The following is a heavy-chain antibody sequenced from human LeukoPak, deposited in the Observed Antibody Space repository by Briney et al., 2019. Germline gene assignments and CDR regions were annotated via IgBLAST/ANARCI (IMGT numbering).Heavy chain of an antibody. Sequence: APVKVFCKASGYTFTNYYMHWVRQAPGLGFEWMGWINPKSGGTSYPQKFQGRLTMTRDTSISTAYMELSRLRSDDTAVYYCVPSANYYYFDYWGQGTLVTVSS. D-gene: IGHD4/OR15-4a*01. CDR3: VPSANYYYFDY. J-gene: IGHJ4*02. V-gene: IGHV1-2*02. CDR2: INPKSGGT. CDR1: GYTFTNYY.